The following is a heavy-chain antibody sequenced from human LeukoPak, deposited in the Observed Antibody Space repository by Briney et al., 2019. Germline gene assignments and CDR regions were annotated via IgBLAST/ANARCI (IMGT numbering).Heavy chain of an antibody. Sequence: GGSLRLSCAASGFTFRHYGMSWVRQAPGKGLEWVAVISYDDTSKHYADSVRGRFTISRDNSKNTLFLQMKSLTPEDTAVYYCARDYRKIFSGYGMDVWGQGTTVTVSS. J-gene: IGHJ6*02. CDR2: ISYDDTSK. CDR1: GFTFRHYG. CDR3: ARDYRKIFSGYGMDV. D-gene: IGHD3-3*01. V-gene: IGHV3-30*03.